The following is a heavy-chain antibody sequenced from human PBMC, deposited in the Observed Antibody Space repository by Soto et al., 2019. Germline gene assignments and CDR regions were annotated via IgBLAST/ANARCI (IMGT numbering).Heavy chain of an antibody. CDR1: GFTFSSYS. V-gene: IGHV3-21*01. Sequence: EVQLVESGGGLVKPGGSLRLSCAASGFTFSSYSMNWVRQAPGKGLEWVLSISSSSSYIYYADSVKGRFTISRDNAKNSLYLQMNNLRAEDTAVYYCARDRPGGNSRCYYYGMDVWGQGTTVSGSS. D-gene: IGHD2-21*02. CDR2: ISSSSSYI. CDR3: ARDRPGGNSRCYYYGMDV. J-gene: IGHJ6*02.